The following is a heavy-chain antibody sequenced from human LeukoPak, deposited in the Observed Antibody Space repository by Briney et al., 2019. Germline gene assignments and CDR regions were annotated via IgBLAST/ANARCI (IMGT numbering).Heavy chain of an antibody. CDR3: ARSTGEWFDP. J-gene: IGHJ5*02. Sequence: ASVKVSCKASGYTFTSYDTNWVRQATGQGLEWMGWMNPNSGNTGCAQKFQGRVTMTRNTSISTAYMELSSLRSEDTAVYYCARSTGEWFDPWGQGTLVTVSS. CDR2: MNPNSGNT. V-gene: IGHV1-8*01. CDR1: GYTFTSYD. D-gene: IGHD3-16*01.